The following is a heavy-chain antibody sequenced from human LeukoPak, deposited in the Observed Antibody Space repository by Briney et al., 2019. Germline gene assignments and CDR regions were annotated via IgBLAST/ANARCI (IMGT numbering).Heavy chain of an antibody. CDR2: IYSGGMT. Sequence: SETLSLTCTVTGGSISSGDYHWSWLRQPPGKGLEWIASIYSGGMTFYSPSLKSRLTIPADTSRNHFSLRLSSVTAADTALYFCARHFDHPTAYFDSWGQGCPVTVSS. J-gene: IGHJ4*02. CDR3: ARHFDHPTAYFDS. D-gene: IGHD1-14*01. V-gene: IGHV4-39*01. CDR1: GGSISSGDYH.